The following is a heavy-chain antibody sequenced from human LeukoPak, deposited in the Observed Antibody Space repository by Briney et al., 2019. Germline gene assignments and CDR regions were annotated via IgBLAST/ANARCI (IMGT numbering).Heavy chain of an antibody. V-gene: IGHV3-15*07. Sequence: GGSLRLSCAASGFTFSNAWMNWVRQAPGKGLEWVGRIKSKTDGGTTDYAAPVKGRFTISRDDSKNTLYLQMNSLKTEDTAVYYCTTAMVASFAGYYGMDVWGQGTTVTVSS. CDR2: IKSKTDGGTT. D-gene: IGHD2-15*01. CDR1: GFTFSNAW. J-gene: IGHJ6*02. CDR3: TTAMVASFAGYYGMDV.